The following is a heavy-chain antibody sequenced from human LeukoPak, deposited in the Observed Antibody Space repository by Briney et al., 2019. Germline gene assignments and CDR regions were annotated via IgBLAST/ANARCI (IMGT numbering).Heavy chain of an antibody. Sequence: PSETLSLTCTVSGGSISSYFWSWIRQPPGKGLEWIGYIYDSGSTNYNPSLKSRVTISVDTSKNQFSLKLSSVTAADTAVYYCARPYKSGWLSAFDIWGQGTMVTVSS. D-gene: IGHD6-19*01. CDR3: ARPYKSGWLSAFDI. V-gene: IGHV4-59*08. J-gene: IGHJ3*02. CDR2: IYDSGST. CDR1: GGSISSYF.